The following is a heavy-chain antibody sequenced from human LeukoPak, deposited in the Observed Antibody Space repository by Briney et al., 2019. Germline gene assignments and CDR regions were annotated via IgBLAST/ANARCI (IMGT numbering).Heavy chain of an antibody. D-gene: IGHD3-22*01. J-gene: IGHJ6*02. CDR2: ISDTGTRT. CDR1: GFAFNTYA. Sequence: GGSLRLSCAASGFAFNTYALSWVRQAPGKGPEWVSGISDTGTRTYYADSVRGRFATSRDNSKSTLFLKMNSLRAEDTAVYYCAKYYFDNRGNYYFSHYGLDVWGQGTTVTVSS. CDR3: AKYYFDNRGNYYFSHYGLDV. V-gene: IGHV3-23*01.